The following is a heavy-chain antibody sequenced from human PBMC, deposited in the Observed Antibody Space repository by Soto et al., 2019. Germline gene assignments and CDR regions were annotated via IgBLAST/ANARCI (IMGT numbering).Heavy chain of an antibody. V-gene: IGHV3-66*01. Sequence: GGSLRLSCAASEFTVSSNYMSWVRQAPGKGLEWVSVIYSGGSTYYADSVKGRFTISRDNSKNTLYLQMNSLRAEDTAVYYCARVLSDYYDSSGYPNWFDPWGQGTLVTVSS. CDR1: EFTVSSNY. D-gene: IGHD3-22*01. CDR2: IYSGGST. CDR3: ARVLSDYYDSSGYPNWFDP. J-gene: IGHJ5*02.